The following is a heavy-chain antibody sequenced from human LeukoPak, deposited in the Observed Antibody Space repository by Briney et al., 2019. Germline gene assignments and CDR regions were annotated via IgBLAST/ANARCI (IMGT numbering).Heavy chain of an antibody. Sequence: QAGGSLRLSCVASGFTFSSYAMSWVRQAPGKGLEWVSAISGSGGSTYYPDSVKGRFTISRDNSKNTLYLQMNSLRAEDTPIYYCAKVSGRRFGEGKLPPYDYWGQGTLVTVSS. D-gene: IGHD3-10*01. CDR2: ISGSGGST. CDR3: AKVSGRRFGEGKLPPYDY. V-gene: IGHV3-23*01. J-gene: IGHJ4*02. CDR1: GFTFSSYA.